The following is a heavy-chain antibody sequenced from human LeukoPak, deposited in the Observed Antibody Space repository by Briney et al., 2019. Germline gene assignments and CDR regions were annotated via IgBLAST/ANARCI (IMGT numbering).Heavy chain of an antibody. J-gene: IGHJ4*02. D-gene: IGHD3-9*01. Sequence: SETLSLTCTVSGGSISSYYWSWIRQPPGKGLEWIGYIYYSGSTNYNPSLKSRVTISVDTSKNQISLKLSSVTAADTAVYYCARHSDPYYDILTGYYSGLSVGDWGQGTLVTVSS. CDR1: GGSISSYY. CDR3: ARHSDPYYDILTGYYSGLSVGD. CDR2: IYYSGST. V-gene: IGHV4-59*08.